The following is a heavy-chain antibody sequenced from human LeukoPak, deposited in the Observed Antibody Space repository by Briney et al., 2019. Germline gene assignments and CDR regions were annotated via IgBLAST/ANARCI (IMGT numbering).Heavy chain of an antibody. Sequence: GGSLRLSCAASGFTFSNYCMMWVRQAPGKGLEWVSSITGGGVAYYVDSVKGRFTVSRDNSKNTLYLQINSLTAEDTAFYYCAKGRGTGAVDWFDSWGQGTLVTVSS. CDR3: AKGRGTGAVDWFDS. CDR1: GFTFSNYC. D-gene: IGHD3/OR15-3a*01. J-gene: IGHJ5*01. CDR2: ITGGGVA. V-gene: IGHV3-23*01.